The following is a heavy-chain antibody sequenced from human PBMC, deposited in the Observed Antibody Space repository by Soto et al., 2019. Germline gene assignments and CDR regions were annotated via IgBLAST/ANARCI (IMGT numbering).Heavy chain of an antibody. CDR3: ARDGRGYSYGATNGDYYYGMDV. J-gene: IGHJ6*02. V-gene: IGHV4-61*01. CDR2: IYYSGST. D-gene: IGHD5-18*01. Sequence: SETLSLTCTVSGGSVSSGSYYWSWIRQPPGKGLEWIGYIYYSGSTNYNPSLKSRVTISVDTSKNQFSLKLSSVTAADTAVYYCARDGRGYSYGATNGDYYYGMDVWGQGTTVTVSS. CDR1: GGSVSSGSYY.